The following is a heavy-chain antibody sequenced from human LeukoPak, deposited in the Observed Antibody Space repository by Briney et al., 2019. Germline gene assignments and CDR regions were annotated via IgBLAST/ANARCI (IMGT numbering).Heavy chain of an antibody. CDR2: ISTSGIT. V-gene: IGHV4-61*02. CDR1: GGSINSGTYY. D-gene: IGHD1-26*01. J-gene: IGHJ3*02. CDR3: ARAGRWEGRPHAFDI. Sequence: SETLSLTCTVSGGSINSGTYYWSWIRQPAGKGLEWIGRISTSGITNYNPSLKSRVTISVGTSKSQFSLTLTSVTAADTALYYCARAGRWEGRPHAFDIWGQGTMVTVSS.